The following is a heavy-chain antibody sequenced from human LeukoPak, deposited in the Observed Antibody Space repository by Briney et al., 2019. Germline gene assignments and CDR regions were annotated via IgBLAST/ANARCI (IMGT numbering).Heavy chain of an antibody. Sequence: GASVKVSCKASGYTFNTYGTSWVRQAPGQGLEWMGWISVYSGDTKYAQKLQGRVTMTTDTSTSTAYMELRSLTSDDTAIYYCARDDGIGSGSYSFDYWGQGTLVTVSS. V-gene: IGHV1-18*01. CDR2: ISVYSGDT. CDR3: ARDDGIGSGSYSFDY. D-gene: IGHD3-10*01. J-gene: IGHJ4*02. CDR1: GYTFNTYG.